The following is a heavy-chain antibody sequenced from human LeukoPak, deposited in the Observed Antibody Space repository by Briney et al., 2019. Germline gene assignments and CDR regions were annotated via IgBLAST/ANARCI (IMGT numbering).Heavy chain of an antibody. CDR3: AKTPPYDFWSGRQVWYFDY. V-gene: IGHV3-23*01. CDR1: GFTFSSYA. Sequence: GASLRLSCAASGFTFSSYAMSWVRQAPGKGLEWVSAISGSSGSTYYADSVKGRFTISRDNSKNTLYLQMNSLRAEDTAVYYCAKTPPYDFWSGRQVWYFDYWGQGTLVTVSS. CDR2: ISGSSGST. D-gene: IGHD3-3*01. J-gene: IGHJ4*02.